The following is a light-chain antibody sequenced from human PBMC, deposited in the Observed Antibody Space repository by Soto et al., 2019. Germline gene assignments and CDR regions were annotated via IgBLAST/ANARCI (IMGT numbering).Light chain of an antibody. J-gene: IGKJ1*01. CDR1: QSISRW. CDR2: DAS. CDR3: QQYDKYWT. Sequence: DIPMTQSPSTLSASVGDRVTITCRASQSISRWLAWYQQKPGKAPQALIYDASSLKSGVPSRFSGNGSGTEFTLTISSLQPDDFATYYCQQYDKYWTFGQGTKVEIK. V-gene: IGKV1-5*01.